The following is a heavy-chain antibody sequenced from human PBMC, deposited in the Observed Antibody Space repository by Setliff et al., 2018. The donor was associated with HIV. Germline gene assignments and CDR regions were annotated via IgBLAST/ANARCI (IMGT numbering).Heavy chain of an antibody. CDR2: IYYTGST. V-gene: IGHV4-39*01. CDR1: GGSISGSSDF. Sequence: SETLSLTCAVSGGSISGSSDFWAWIRQPPGKGLEWIGSIYYTGSTSYNPSLTSRVSISVDTSTSQFSLKLISVTAADTAVYYCARHPLSRRRRTTVTTVGAFDVWGQGTKVTVSS. D-gene: IGHD4-17*01. CDR3: ARHPLSRRRRTTVTTVGAFDV. J-gene: IGHJ3*01.